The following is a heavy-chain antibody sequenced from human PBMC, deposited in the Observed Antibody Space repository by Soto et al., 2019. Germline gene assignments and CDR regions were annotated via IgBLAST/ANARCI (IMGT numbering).Heavy chain of an antibody. V-gene: IGHV3-23*01. J-gene: IGHJ4*02. D-gene: IGHD3-10*01. CDR3: AKDISQYYYGSGSYGY. CDR1: GFTFSSYA. CDR2: ISGSGGST. Sequence: GGSLRLSCAASGFTFSSYAMSWVRQAPGKGLEWVSAISGSGGSTYYADSVKGRFTISRDNSKNTLYLQMNSLRAEDTAVYYCAKDISQYYYGSGSYGYWGQGTLVTVSS.